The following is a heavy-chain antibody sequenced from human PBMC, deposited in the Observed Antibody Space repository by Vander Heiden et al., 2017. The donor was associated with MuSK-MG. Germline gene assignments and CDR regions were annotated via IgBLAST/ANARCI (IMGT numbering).Heavy chain of an antibody. J-gene: IGHJ4*02. V-gene: IGHV3-23*01. CDR1: GFTFSSYA. CDR3: AKSSSGYSSRSDY. D-gene: IGHD6-13*01. Sequence: EVQLLESGGGLVQPGGSLRLSCAASGFTFSSYAMSWVRQAPGKGLDWGSVISGSGGSTYYADSVKGQFTISRDNSKNTLYLQMNSLRAEDTAVYYCAKSSSGYSSRSDYWGQGTLVTVSS. CDR2: ISGSGGST.